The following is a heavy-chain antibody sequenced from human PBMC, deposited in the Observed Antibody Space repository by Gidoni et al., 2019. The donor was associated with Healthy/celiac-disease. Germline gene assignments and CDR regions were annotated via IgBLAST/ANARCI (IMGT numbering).Heavy chain of an antibody. J-gene: IGHJ6*02. CDR3: AREAGWGSSYQIDYYYGMDV. CDR2: RKQDVSEK. Sequence: EVQLVESGGGLVQPGGSLRLSYAASGFTFSRYCMSWVRQAPGKGLEWVANRKQDVSEKDYGDSVKGRFTISRDNAKNSLYLQMNRLRDEDTVVYYCAREAGWGSSYQIDYYYGMDVWGQGTTVTVSS. CDR1: GFTFSRYC. D-gene: IGHD6-6*01. V-gene: IGHV3-7*03.